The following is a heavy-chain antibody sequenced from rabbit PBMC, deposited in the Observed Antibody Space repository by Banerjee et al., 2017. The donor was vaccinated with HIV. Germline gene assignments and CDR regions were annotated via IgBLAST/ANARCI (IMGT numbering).Heavy chain of an antibody. CDR3: ARCSMYAGYAGYGYAAFNL. Sequence: QSLEESGGDLVKPGASLTLTCTASGFSFSTNYWICWVRQAPGKGLEWIACIYAGSSGSTDYASWAKGRFTISKTSSTTVDLKMTSLTAADTATYFCARCSMYAGYAGYGYAAFNLWGPGTLVTVS. J-gene: IGHJ4*01. CDR2: IYAGSSGST. V-gene: IGHV1S40*01. D-gene: IGHD6-1*01. CDR1: GFSFSTNYW.